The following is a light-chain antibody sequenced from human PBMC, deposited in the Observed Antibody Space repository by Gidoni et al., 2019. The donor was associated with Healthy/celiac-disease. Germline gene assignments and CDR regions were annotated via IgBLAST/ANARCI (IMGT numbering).Light chain of an antibody. Sequence: QSVLTQPPSVSGAPAQRFTISCTGSSSNIGAGYDVHWYQQLPGTAPKLLIYGNSNRPSGVPDRFSGSKSGTSASLAITGLQAEDEADYYCQSYDSSLSGSGVVFGGGTKLTVL. CDR1: SSNIGAGYD. CDR3: QSYDSSLSGSGVV. CDR2: GNS. V-gene: IGLV1-40*01. J-gene: IGLJ2*01.